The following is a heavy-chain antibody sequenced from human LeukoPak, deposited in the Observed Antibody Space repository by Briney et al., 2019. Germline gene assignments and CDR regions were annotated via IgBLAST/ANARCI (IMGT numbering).Heavy chain of an antibody. Sequence: GGSLRLSCAASGFTVSSNYMSWVRQAPGKGLEWVSVIYSGGYTYYADSVKGRFTISRDNSKDTLYLQMNSLRAEDTAVYYCASSIAVAGPSDYWGQGTLVTVSS. D-gene: IGHD6-19*01. J-gene: IGHJ4*02. CDR3: ASSIAVAGPSDY. CDR1: GFTVSSNY. V-gene: IGHV3-66*01. CDR2: IYSGGYT.